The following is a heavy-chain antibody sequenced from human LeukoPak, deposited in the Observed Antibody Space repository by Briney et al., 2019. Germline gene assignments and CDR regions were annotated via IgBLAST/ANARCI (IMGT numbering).Heavy chain of an antibody. CDR2: ISGSGGST. CDR1: GFTFSSYA. D-gene: IGHD2-2*01. V-gene: IGHV3-23*01. CDR3: AKGRRPDIVVVPPARHFDY. J-gene: IGHJ4*02. Sequence: PGGSLRLSCAASGFTFSSYAMSWVRQAPGKGLEWVSGISGSGGSTYYADSVKGRFTISRDNSKNTLYLQMNSLRAEDTAVYYCAKGRRPDIVVVPPARHFDYWGQGTLVTVSS.